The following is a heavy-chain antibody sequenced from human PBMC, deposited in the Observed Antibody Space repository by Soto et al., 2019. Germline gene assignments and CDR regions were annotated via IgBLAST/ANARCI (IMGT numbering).Heavy chain of an antibody. Sequence: ASVKVACKASGYTFTSYAMHWVRQAPGQRLEWMGWINAGDGNTKFSQKFQGRVTITRDTSASTAYMELSSLRSEDTAVYYCAGSYSSGYTYYDVWGQGTTVTVSS. V-gene: IGHV1-3*01. CDR1: GYTFTSYA. D-gene: IGHD6-19*01. J-gene: IGHJ6*02. CDR2: INAGDGNT. CDR3: AGSYSSGYTYYDV.